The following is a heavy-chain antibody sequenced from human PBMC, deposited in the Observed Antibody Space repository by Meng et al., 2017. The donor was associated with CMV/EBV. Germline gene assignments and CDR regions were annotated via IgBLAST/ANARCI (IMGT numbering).Heavy chain of an antibody. D-gene: IGHD2-2*02. J-gene: IGHJ6*02. CDR1: GFTFSSYE. V-gene: IGHV3-48*03. CDR3: ARDYCSSTSCYREGDYYYYYGMDV. Sequence: GESLKISCAASGFTFSSYEMNWVRQAPGKGLEWVSYIRSSGSTIYYADSVKGRFTISRDNAKNSLYLQMNSLRAEDTAVYYCARDYCSSTSCYREGDYYYYYGMDVWGQGTTVTVSS. CDR2: IRSSGSTI.